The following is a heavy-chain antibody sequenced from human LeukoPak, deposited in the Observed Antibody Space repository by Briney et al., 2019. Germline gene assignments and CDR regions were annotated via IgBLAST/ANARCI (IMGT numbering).Heavy chain of an antibody. J-gene: IGHJ4*02. CDR2: ISAYNGNT. CDR3: ARNLQLWFSSDY. Sequence: VASVKVSCKASGYTFTNYAMNWVRQAPGQGLEWMGWISAYNGNTNYAQKLQGRVTMTTDTSTSTAYMELRSLRSDDTAVYYCARNLQLWFSSDYWGQGTLVTVSS. D-gene: IGHD5-18*01. V-gene: IGHV1-18*01. CDR1: GYTFTNYA.